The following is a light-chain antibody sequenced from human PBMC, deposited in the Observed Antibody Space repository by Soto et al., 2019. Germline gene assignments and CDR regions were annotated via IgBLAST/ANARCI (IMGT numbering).Light chain of an antibody. CDR3: SSYTSSSTRVV. V-gene: IGLV2-14*01. J-gene: IGLJ2*01. CDR2: EVS. Sequence: QSALTQPASVSGSPGQSITISCTVTSSDVGGYNYVSWYQQHPGKAPKLMIYEVSNRPSGVSNRFSGSKSGNTASLTISGLQAEDEADYYCSSYTSSSTRVVFGGGTKVTVL. CDR1: SSDVGGYNY.